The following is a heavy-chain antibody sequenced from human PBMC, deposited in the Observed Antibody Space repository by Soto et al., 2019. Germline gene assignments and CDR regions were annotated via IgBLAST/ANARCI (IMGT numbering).Heavy chain of an antibody. J-gene: IGHJ4*02. Sequence: GESLKISCQCSGYTFSNFWIAWVRQLPGNGLEYMGIIYPGDSETRYSPSFHGKVTISADRSIGTAYLQWSSLEASDSAFYFCARSPRSSPYFDYWGQGALVTVSS. CDR2: IYPGDSET. D-gene: IGHD6-13*01. CDR3: ARSPRSSPYFDY. CDR1: GYTFSNFW. V-gene: IGHV5-51*01.